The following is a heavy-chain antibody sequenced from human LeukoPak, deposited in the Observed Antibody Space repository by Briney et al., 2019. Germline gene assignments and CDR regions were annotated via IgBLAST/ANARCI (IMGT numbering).Heavy chain of an antibody. D-gene: IGHD6-13*01. CDR3: ARDRGIGAAADLFDY. V-gene: IGHV1-18*01. J-gene: IGHJ4*02. CDR1: GYTFTSYG. Sequence: GASVKVSCKASGYTFTSYGISWVRQAPGQGLEWVGWISAYNGNTNYAQKLQGRVTMTTDTSTSTAYMELRSLRSDDTAVYYCARDRGIGAAADLFDYWGQGTLVTVSS. CDR2: ISAYNGNT.